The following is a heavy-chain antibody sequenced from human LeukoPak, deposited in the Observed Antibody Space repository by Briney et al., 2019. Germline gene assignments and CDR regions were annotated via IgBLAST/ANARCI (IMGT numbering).Heavy chain of an antibody. CDR1: GYTFTGYY. J-gene: IGHJ6*03. CDR3: ARGIVEMATIGGYYMDV. CDR2: INPNSGGT. V-gene: IGHV1-2*02. D-gene: IGHD5-24*01. Sequence: GASVKVSCKASGYTFTGYYMHWVRQAPGQGLEWMGWINPNSGGTNYAQKFQGRVTMTRDTSISTAYMELNSLRSEDTAVYYCARGIVEMATIGGYYMDVWGKGTTVTVSS.